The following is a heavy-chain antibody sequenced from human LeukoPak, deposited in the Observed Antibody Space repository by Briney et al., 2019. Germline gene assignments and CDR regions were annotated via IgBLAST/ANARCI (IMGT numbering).Heavy chain of an antibody. CDR1: GDSISSGDYY. D-gene: IGHD2/OR15-2a*01. Sequence: SETLSLTCTVSGDSISSGDYYWSWIRQPPGKGLEWIGEINHSGSTNYNPSLKSRVTISVGTSKNQFSLKLSSVTAADTAVYYCARRFWYYYYYYMDVWGKGTTVTISS. CDR3: ARRFWYYYYYYMDV. V-gene: IGHV4-39*07. J-gene: IGHJ6*03. CDR2: INHSGST.